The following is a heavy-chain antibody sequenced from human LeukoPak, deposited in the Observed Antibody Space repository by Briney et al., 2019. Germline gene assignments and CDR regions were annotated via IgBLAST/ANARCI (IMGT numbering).Heavy chain of an antibody. V-gene: IGHV4-59*08. CDR3: ARLRGRNWGDY. CDR2: ISYSGST. D-gene: IGHD7-27*01. J-gene: IGHJ4*02. CDR1: GGSISGYY. Sequence: SDTLSLTCTVCGGSISGYYWSWLREPPGKGLEGIGYISYSGSTYYNPSLRSRVTISVDTSKNQCSLKLSSVTGADTAVYYCARLRGRNWGDYWGQGTLVTVSS.